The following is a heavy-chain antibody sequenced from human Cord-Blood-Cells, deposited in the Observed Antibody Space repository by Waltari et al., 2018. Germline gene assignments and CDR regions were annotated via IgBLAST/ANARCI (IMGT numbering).Heavy chain of an antibody. CDR2: TNANSGGT. Sequence: QVQLVQSGAEVKKPGASVKVSCKASGYTFTGYYMHWVRQAPGQGLEWMGWTNANSGGTNYAQKFQGWVTMTRDTSISTAYMELSRLRSDDTAVYYCARGPYSSSPDYWGQGTLVTVSS. V-gene: IGHV1-2*04. CDR1: GYTFTGYY. CDR3: ARGPYSSSPDY. J-gene: IGHJ4*02. D-gene: IGHD6-6*01.